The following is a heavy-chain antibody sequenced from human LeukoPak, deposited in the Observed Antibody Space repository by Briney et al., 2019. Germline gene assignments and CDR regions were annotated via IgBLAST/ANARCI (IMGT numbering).Heavy chain of an antibody. Sequence: GGSLRLFCAASGFTFSSYSMNWVRQAPGKGLEWVSYISSSSSTIYYADSVKGRFTISRDNAKNSLYLQMNSLRAEDTAVYYCASNPAPTLTGYYFAEGWFDPWGQGTLVTVSP. CDR3: ASNPAPTLTGYYFAEGWFDP. CDR1: GFTFSSYS. CDR2: ISSSSSTI. J-gene: IGHJ5*02. V-gene: IGHV3-48*04. D-gene: IGHD3-9*01.